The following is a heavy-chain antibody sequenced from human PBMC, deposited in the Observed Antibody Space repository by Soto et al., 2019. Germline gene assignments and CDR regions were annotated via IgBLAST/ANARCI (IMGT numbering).Heavy chain of an antibody. Sequence: QVQLLQSGAEVKKPGASVKVSCKASGYMFNTYGITWVRQAPGQGLEWMGGISVYNGNIDYAQKFEGRVTMTTDTSTSTAYMELKSLTSDDTAVYYCARTYGSGDYFLPFEYWGQGTPVSVSS. CDR2: ISVYNGNI. CDR3: ARTYGSGDYFLPFEY. V-gene: IGHV1-18*01. J-gene: IGHJ4*02. CDR1: GYMFNTYG. D-gene: IGHD3-10*01.